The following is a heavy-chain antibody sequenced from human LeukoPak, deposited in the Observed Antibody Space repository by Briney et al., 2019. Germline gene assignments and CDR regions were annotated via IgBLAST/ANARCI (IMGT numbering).Heavy chain of an antibody. Sequence: GESLRLSCAASGFTVSSNFMTWVRQAPGQGLEWVSVIYSGGSTYYADSVKDRFTISRDNSKNMLYLQMNSLRAEDTAVYYCARGGDSLHYWGQGTLVTVSS. CDR1: GFTVSSNF. D-gene: IGHD3-10*01. CDR3: ARGGDSLHY. CDR2: IYSGGST. J-gene: IGHJ4*02. V-gene: IGHV3-66*01.